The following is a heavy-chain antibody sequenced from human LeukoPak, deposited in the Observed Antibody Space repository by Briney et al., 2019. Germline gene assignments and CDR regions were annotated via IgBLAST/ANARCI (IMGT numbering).Heavy chain of an antibody. V-gene: IGHV3-11*05. CDR2: IHTSSTFT. CDR1: GFSFSDYH. J-gene: IGHJ6*02. CDR3: ARDMSAAERAMDV. Sequence: GGSLRLSCAASGFSFSDYHMSRVRQAPGKGLEWISFIHTSSTFTYYADSVKGRFTISRDDAKNSLFLQMNSLRADDTAVYYCARDMSAAERAMDVWGQGTTVTVSS. D-gene: IGHD2-2*01.